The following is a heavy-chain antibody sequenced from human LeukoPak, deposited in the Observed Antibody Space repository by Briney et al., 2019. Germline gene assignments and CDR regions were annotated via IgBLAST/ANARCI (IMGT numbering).Heavy chain of an antibody. D-gene: IGHD2-2*02. CDR2: IRSKAYGGTR. CDR3: TRQYCSSTSCYINWFDP. Sequence: GGSLRLSCTASGFTFGDYAMSWFRQAPGKGLEWVGFIRSKAYGGTREYAASVKGRFTISRDDSKSIAYLQMNSLKTEDTAVYCCTRQYCSSTSCYINWFDPWGQGTLVTVSS. V-gene: IGHV3-49*03. CDR1: GFTFGDYA. J-gene: IGHJ5*02.